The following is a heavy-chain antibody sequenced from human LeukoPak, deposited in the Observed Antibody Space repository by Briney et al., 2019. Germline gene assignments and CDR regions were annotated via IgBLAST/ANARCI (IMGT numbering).Heavy chain of an antibody. CDR1: GFTFSSYG. Sequence: GGSLRLSCAASGFTFSSYGMHWVRQAPGKGLEWVAFIRYDGSNKYYADSVKGRFTISRDNSKNTPYLQMNSLRAEDTAVYYCARGVTVTTPSSYWGQGTLVTVSS. CDR3: ARGVTVTTPSSY. D-gene: IGHD4-17*01. V-gene: IGHV3-30*02. J-gene: IGHJ4*02. CDR2: IRYDGSNK.